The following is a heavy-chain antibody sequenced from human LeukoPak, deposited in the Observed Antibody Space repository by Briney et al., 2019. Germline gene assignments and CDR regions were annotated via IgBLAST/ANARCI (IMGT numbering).Heavy chain of an antibody. CDR3: ARDSAPLGDGYLTFHFDY. CDR1: GFTFSTYN. D-gene: IGHD5-24*01. CDR2: ISSSSSYI. J-gene: IGHJ4*02. V-gene: IGHV3-21*01. Sequence: GGSLRLSCAASGFTFSTYNMNWVRQAPGKGLEWVSSISSSSSYIYYADSVKGRFTISRDNSKNTLYLQMNSLRAEDTAVYYCARDSAPLGDGYLTFHFDYWGQGTLVTVSS.